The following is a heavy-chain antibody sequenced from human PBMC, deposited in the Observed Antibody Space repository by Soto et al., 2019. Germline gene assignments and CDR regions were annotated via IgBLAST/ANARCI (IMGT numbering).Heavy chain of an antibody. CDR2: INHSGST. J-gene: IGHJ4*02. CDR3: ARNAPRSPFTKYCSGGSCYRPYYFDY. D-gene: IGHD2-15*01. CDR1: GGSFSGFY. V-gene: IGHV4-34*01. Sequence: PSETLSLTCAIYGGSFSGFYWSWIRQPPGKGLEWIGEINHSGSTNYNPSLKSRVTISVDTSKNQFSLKLSSVTAADTAVYYCARNAPRSPFTKYCSGGSCYRPYYFDYWGQGTLVTVSS.